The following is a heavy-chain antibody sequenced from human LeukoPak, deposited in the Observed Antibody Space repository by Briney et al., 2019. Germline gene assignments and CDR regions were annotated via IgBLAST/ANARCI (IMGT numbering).Heavy chain of an antibody. J-gene: IGHJ3*02. V-gene: IGHV3-74*01. CDR2: INTDGSST. CDR1: GFTFSSYW. CDR3: ARDKQPPIVVVPAAKSIVGAMVATDAFDI. D-gene: IGHD2-2*01. Sequence: PGESLRLSCAASGFTFSSYWMHWVRQAPGKGLVWVSRINTDGSSTSYADSVKGRFTISRDNAKNTLYLQMNGLRAEDTAVYYCARDKQPPIVVVPAAKSIVGAMVATDAFDIWGQGTMVTVSS.